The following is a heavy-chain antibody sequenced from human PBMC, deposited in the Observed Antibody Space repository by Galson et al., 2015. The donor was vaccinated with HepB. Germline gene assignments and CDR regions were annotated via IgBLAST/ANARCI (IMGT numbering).Heavy chain of an antibody. D-gene: IGHD1/OR15-1a*01. J-gene: IGHJ4*02. CDR3: ASPQTGTTSGPFDY. CDR2: IYYTGST. CDR1: GGSISSYY. Sequence: SETLSLTCTVSGGSISSYYWSWIRQPPGKGLEWIGYIYYTGSTYYNPSLKSRVTISVDTSKNQFSLKLSSVTAADTAVYYCASPQTGTTSGPFDYWGQGTLVTVSS. V-gene: IGHV4-59*04.